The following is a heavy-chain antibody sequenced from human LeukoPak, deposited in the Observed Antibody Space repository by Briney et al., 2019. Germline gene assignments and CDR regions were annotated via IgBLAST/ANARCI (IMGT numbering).Heavy chain of an antibody. D-gene: IGHD1-26*01. CDR1: GFTFDDYA. J-gene: IGHJ5*02. Sequence: GRSLRLSCAASGFTFDDYAMHWVRQAPGKGLEWVSGISWNSGSIGYADSVKGRFTISRDNAKNSLYLQMNSLRAEDTALYYCAKGSWELPDNWFGPWGQGTLVTVSS. V-gene: IGHV3-9*01. CDR3: AKGSWELPDNWFGP. CDR2: ISWNSGSI.